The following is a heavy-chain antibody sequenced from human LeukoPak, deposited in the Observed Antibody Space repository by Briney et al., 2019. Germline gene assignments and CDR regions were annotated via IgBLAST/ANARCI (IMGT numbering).Heavy chain of an antibody. J-gene: IGHJ4*02. Sequence: GESLKISCKGSGYSFTSYWIGWVRQMPGKGLEWMGIIYPGDSDTRYSPSFQGQVTISADKSISTAYLQWSSLKASDTAMYYCARLHSSGWYGSVYFDYWGQGTLVAVSS. CDR1: GYSFTSYW. V-gene: IGHV5-51*01. CDR3: ARLHSSGWYGSVYFDY. D-gene: IGHD6-19*01. CDR2: IYPGDSDT.